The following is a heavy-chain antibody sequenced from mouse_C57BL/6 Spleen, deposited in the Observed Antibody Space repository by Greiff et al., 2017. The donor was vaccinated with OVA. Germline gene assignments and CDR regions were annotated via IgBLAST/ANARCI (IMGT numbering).Heavy chain of an antibody. D-gene: IGHD2-2*01. J-gene: IGHJ3*01. CDR2: IRNKANNHAT. CDR3: TYYGYARFAY. V-gene: IGHV6-6*01. Sequence: EVQLVESGGGLVQPGGSMKLSCAASGFTFSNSWMDWVRQSPEKGLEWVADIRNKANNHATYYAESVKGRFTNSRDDSKSSVYLLMNSLRAEDTGIYYCTYYGYARFAYWGQGTLVTVSA. CDR1: GFTFSNSW.